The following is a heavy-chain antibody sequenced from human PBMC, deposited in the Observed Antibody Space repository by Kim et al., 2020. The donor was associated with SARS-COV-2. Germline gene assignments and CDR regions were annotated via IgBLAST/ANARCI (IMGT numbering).Heavy chain of an antibody. CDR3: ARVYDSSGYYYTDDAF. J-gene: IGHJ3*01. Sequence: SETLSLTCTVSGGSISSSSYYWGWIRQPPGKGLEWIGSIYYSGSTYYNPSLKSRVTISVDTSKNQFSLKLSSVTATDTAVYYCARVYDSSGYYYTDDAF. D-gene: IGHD3-22*01. V-gene: IGHV4-39*01. CDR2: IYYSGST. CDR1: GGSISSSSYY.